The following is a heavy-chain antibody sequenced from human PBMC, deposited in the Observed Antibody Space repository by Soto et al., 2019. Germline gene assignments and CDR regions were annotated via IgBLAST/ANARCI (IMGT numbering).Heavy chain of an antibody. Sequence: QVHLVQSGAEVKKPGASVTVSCKASGYTFTSYGINWVRQAPGQGLEWMGWISANNGNTNYAQKVQGRVTMTTDTTNITAYMEPRRLKSDDTAVYYCARGSDSRVYSRLGDWGQGTLVTVSS. CDR1: GYTFTSYG. CDR3: ARGSDSRVYSRLGD. CDR2: ISANNGNT. V-gene: IGHV1-18*01. D-gene: IGHD3-22*01. J-gene: IGHJ4*02.